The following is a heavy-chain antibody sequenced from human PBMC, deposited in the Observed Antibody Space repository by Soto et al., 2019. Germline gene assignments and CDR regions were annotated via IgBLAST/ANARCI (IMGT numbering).Heavy chain of an antibody. CDR3: ARGPSGDKIDY. D-gene: IGHD7-27*01. Sequence: PSETLSLTCAVSGGSISSGDYSWSWIRQSPDKGLEWIGHIYDGGTTYSSPSLKGRVTRSADTSETQFSLKLRSVSAADTAVYYCARGPSGDKIDYWGQGIQVTVS. CDR1: GGSISSGDYS. V-gene: IGHV4-30-4*01. CDR2: IYDGGTT. J-gene: IGHJ4*02.